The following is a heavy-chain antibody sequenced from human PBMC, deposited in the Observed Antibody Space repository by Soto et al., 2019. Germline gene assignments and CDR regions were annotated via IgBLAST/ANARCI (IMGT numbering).Heavy chain of an antibody. CDR3: SRRLAIYGVDL. J-gene: IGHJ6*02. V-gene: IGHV4-30-4*01. CDR1: GGSISSGDYY. CDR2: IYYSGST. Sequence: SETLSLTCTVSGGSISSGDYYWSWIRQPPGKGLEWIGYIYYSGSTYYNPSLKSRVTISVDTSKNQFSLKLSSVTAADTSIYYCSRRLAIYGVDLCGQGTTFAVPS.